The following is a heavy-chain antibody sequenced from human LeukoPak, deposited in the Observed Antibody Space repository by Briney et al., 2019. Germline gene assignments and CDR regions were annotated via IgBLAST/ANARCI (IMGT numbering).Heavy chain of an antibody. V-gene: IGHV4-34*01. J-gene: IGHJ5*02. CDR3: ARDSSSWYVSWFDP. CDR2: INHSGST. CDR1: GGSFSGYY. Sequence: SETLSLTCAVYGGSFSGYYWSWIRQPPGKGLEWIGEINHSGSTNYNPSLKSRVTISVDTSKNQFSLKLSSVTAADTAVYYCARDSSSWYVSWFDPRGQGTLVTVSS. D-gene: IGHD6-13*01.